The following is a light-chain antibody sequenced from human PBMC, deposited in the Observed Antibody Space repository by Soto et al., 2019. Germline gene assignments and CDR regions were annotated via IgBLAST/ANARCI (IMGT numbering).Light chain of an antibody. CDR1: SSDVGAHNF. CDR3: SSYTRDNTLWV. CDR2: EVT. J-gene: IGLJ1*01. Sequence: QSVLTQPASVSGSPGQSITISCTGTSSDVGAHNFVSWYQQHPGKAPKLIFYEVTNRPSGVSNRFSGSKSANTASLTISGLQAEDEADYYCSSYTRDNTLWVFGTGTKVTVL. V-gene: IGLV2-14*01.